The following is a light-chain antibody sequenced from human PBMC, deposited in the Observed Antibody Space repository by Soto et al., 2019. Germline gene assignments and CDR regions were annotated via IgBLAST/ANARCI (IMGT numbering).Light chain of an antibody. CDR2: AAS. Sequence: DIQMTQSPSSLSASVGDRVTITCRASQSISSYLNWYQQKPGKAPKLLIYAASSLQSGVPSRFSGSGSGTDFTLTISRLQPEDFATYYCQQSYSTWAFGQGTRLEIK. CDR3: QQSYSTWA. CDR1: QSISSY. J-gene: IGKJ5*01. V-gene: IGKV1-39*01.